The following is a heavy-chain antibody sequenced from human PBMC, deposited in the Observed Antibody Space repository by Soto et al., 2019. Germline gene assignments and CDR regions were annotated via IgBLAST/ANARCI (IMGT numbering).Heavy chain of an antibody. CDR3: ASQSIFGVVNYYGMDV. CDR1: GGSISSGGYY. V-gene: IGHV4-31*03. D-gene: IGHD3-3*01. Sequence: KPSETLSLTCTVSGGSISSGGYYWSWIRQHPGKGLEWIGYIYYSGSTYYNPSLKSRVTISVDTSKNQFSLKLSSVTAADTAVYYCASQSIFGVVNYYGMDVWGQGTTVTVSS. J-gene: IGHJ6*02. CDR2: IYYSGST.